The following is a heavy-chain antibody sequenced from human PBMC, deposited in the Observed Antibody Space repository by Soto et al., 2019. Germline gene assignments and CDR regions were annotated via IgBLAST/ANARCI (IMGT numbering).Heavy chain of an antibody. Sequence: ASVKVSCKASGYTFTSYGISWVRQAPGQGLEWMEWIRAYNVNTNYAQKLQGRVTMTTDTSTSTAYMELRSLRSDDTAVYYCAMGYCSGGRCFSIDYWGKGILVTV. V-gene: IGHV1-18*01. J-gene: IGHJ4*02. CDR3: AMGYCSGGRCFSIDY. D-gene: IGHD2-15*01. CDR2: IRAYNVNT. CDR1: GYTFTSYG.